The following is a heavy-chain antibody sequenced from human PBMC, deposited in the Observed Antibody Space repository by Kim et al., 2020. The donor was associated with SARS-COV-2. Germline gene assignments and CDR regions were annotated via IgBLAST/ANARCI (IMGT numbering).Heavy chain of an antibody. CDR3: VRGGHTSCHFYGMDV. Sequence: GGSLRLSCSASGFTFSDYAMHWVRQAPGKGLEYVSVISSNGAYTYYADSVKGRFTISRDKSKNTLYLHMSSLRPEDTAVYYCVRGGHTSCHFYGMDVWGQGTTVTVSS. CDR1: GFTFSDYA. J-gene: IGHJ6*02. D-gene: IGHD3-10*01. V-gene: IGHV3-64D*09. CDR2: ISSNGAYT.